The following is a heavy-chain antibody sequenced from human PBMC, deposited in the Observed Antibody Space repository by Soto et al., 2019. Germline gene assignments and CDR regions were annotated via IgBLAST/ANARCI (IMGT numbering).Heavy chain of an antibody. J-gene: IGHJ6*02. CDR2: TYYRSKWYN. CDR3: ARDPEYSSGWRYYYYYYGMDV. V-gene: IGHV6-1*01. Sequence: PSQTLSLTCAISGDSVSSNSAAWNWIRQSPSRGLEWLGRTYYRSKWYNDYAVSVKSRITINPDTSKNQFSLQLNSVTPEDTAVYYCARDPEYSSGWRYYYYYYGMDVWGQGTTVTVSS. D-gene: IGHD6-19*01. CDR1: GDSVSSNSAA.